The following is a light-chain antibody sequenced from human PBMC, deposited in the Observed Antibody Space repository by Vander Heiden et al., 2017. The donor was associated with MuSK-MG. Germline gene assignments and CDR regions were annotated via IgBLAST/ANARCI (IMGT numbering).Light chain of an antibody. CDR3: QQYNSYSPWT. CDR1: QSISSW. J-gene: IGKJ1*01. V-gene: IGKV1-5*01. CDR2: DAS. Sequence: DIQMTPSPSTLSASVGDRVTITCRASQSISSWLAWYQQKPGKAPKLLIYDASSLESGVPSRFSGSGPGTEFTLTISSLQPDDFATYYCQQYNSYSPWTFGQGTKVEIK.